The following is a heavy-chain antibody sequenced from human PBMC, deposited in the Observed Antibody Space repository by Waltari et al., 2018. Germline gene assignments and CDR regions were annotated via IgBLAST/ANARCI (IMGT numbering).Heavy chain of an antibody. CDR1: GLTFSRFW. Sequence: EVQLVESRGGLVQPGGSLRLSCAASGLTFSRFWMTWVRQAPGKGLEWVANINEDGSGKHYVDSVKGRFTISRDNAKNSLFLQMNSLRADDTAVYYCASGGHVDYCGQGTLVTVSS. CDR3: ASGGHVDY. V-gene: IGHV3-7*01. CDR2: INEDGSGK. J-gene: IGHJ4*02.